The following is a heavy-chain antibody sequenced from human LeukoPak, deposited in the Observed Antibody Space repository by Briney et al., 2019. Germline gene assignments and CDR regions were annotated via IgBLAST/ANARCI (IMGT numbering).Heavy chain of an antibody. J-gene: IGHJ3*01. CDR1: GFTFITYW. Sequence: GGSLRLSCAASGFTFITYWMSWVRQAPGKGLEWVANINQGGSHKYYVDSVKGRFTISRDNTKNSIYLQMNSLRAEDTAVYYCARGFDGYYGFDLWGQGTMVTVSS. V-gene: IGHV3-7*05. D-gene: IGHD5-24*01. CDR3: ARGFDGYYGFDL. CDR2: INQGGSHK.